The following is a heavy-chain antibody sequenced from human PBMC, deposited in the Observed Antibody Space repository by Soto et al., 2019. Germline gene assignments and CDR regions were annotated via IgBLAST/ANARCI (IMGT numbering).Heavy chain of an antibody. CDR2: ISGSGGST. CDR3: AKTRSRPVTTATDY. J-gene: IGHJ4*02. Sequence: GVLRLSCAASGFTFSSFAMSWVRQAPGKGLEWVSAISGSGGSTYYADSVKGRFTISRDNSKNTLYLQMNSLRAEDTAVYYCAKTRSRPVTTATDYWGQGTLVTVSS. CDR1: GFTFSSFA. V-gene: IGHV3-23*01. D-gene: IGHD4-17*01.